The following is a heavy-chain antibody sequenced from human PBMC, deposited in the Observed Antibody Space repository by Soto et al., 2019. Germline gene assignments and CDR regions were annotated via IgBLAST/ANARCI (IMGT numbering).Heavy chain of an antibody. V-gene: IGHV3-7*04. CDR1: GFTFSTYW. CDR2: IKQDGSEK. D-gene: IGHD2-2*01. CDR3: GRGSSWFDP. Sequence: GGSLRLSCAASGFTFSTYWMNWVRQAPGKGLEWVANIKQDGSEKYYVDSVRGRFTISRDNAKNSLYLQMNSLRPEDTAVYYCGRGSSWFDPWGRGTLGTVSS. J-gene: IGHJ5*02.